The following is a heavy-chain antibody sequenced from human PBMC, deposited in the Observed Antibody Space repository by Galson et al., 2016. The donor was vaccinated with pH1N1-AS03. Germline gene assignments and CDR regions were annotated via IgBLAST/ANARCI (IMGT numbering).Heavy chain of an antibody. CDR2: INKDGSEK. CDR1: GFTFSDYW. CDR3: ARDHNWNGY. V-gene: IGHV3-7*03. J-gene: IGHJ4*02. Sequence: SLRLSCAASGFTFSDYWMSWVRQAPGKGLEWVANINKDGSEKFYVDSVKGRCTISRANAKNSLYLEMIILRAEDSARSYCARDHNWNGYWGQGTLVTVSS. D-gene: IGHD1-20*01.